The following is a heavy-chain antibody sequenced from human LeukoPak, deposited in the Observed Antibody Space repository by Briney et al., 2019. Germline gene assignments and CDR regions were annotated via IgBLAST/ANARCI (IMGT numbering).Heavy chain of an antibody. D-gene: IGHD3-22*01. J-gene: IGHJ4*02. V-gene: IGHV3-30*02. CDR2: IRYDGSNK. Sequence: GGSLRLSCAASGFTCSSYGMHWVRQAPGKGLEWVAFIRYDGSNKYYADSVKGRFTISRDNSKNTLYLQMNSLRAEDTAVYYCARESGRIDSSGYYQSHYFDYWGQGTLVTVSS. CDR1: GFTCSSYG. CDR3: ARESGRIDSSGYYQSHYFDY.